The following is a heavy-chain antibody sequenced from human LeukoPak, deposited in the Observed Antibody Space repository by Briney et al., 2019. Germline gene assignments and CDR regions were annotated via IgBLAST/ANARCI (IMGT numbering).Heavy chain of an antibody. CDR1: GGSFSGYY. Sequence: PSETLSLPCAVYGGSFSGYYWSWIRQPPGKGLEWIGEINHSGSTNYNPSLKSRVTISVDTSKNQFSLKLSSVTAAHTAVYYCARRRKCSSTSCYTKFDYWGQGTLVTVSS. D-gene: IGHD2-2*02. J-gene: IGHJ4*02. V-gene: IGHV4-34*01. CDR2: INHSGST. CDR3: ARRRKCSSTSCYTKFDY.